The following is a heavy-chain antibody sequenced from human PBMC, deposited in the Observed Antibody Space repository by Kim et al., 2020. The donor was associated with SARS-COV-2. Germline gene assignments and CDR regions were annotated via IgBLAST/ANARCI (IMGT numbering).Heavy chain of an antibody. V-gene: IGHV3-9*01. Sequence: GGSLRLSCAASGFTFDDYAMHWVRQAPGKGLEWVSGISWNSGSIGYADSVKGRFTISRDNAKNSLYLQMNSLRAEDTALYYCAKGSGYYYYGMDVWGQGTTVTVSS. CDR1: GFTFDDYA. CDR2: ISWNSGSI. CDR3: AKGSGYYYYGMDV. J-gene: IGHJ6*02.